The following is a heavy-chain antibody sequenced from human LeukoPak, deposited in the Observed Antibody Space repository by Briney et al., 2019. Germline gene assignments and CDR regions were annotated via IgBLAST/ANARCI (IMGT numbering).Heavy chain of an antibody. CDR3: ARPGKEYQLYFDY. CDR1: GGTFSSYA. V-gene: IGHV1-69*04. D-gene: IGHD2-2*01. J-gene: IGHJ4*02. CDR2: IIPILGIA. Sequence: SVKVSCKASGGTFSSYAISWVRQAPGQGLEWMGRIIPILGIANYAQKFQGRVTITADKSTSTAYMELSSLRSEDTAVYYCARPGKEYQLYFDYWGQGTLVTVSS.